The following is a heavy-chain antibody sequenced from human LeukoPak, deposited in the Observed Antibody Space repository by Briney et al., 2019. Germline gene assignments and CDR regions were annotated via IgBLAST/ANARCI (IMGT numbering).Heavy chain of an antibody. CDR2: ISTYNGNT. CDR3: ERDLGRYCSGGSCHYYSYYMDV. J-gene: IGHJ6*03. V-gene: IGHV1-18*01. CDR1: GYTFTSYG. D-gene: IGHD2-15*01. Sequence: ASVKVSCKASGYTFTSYGISWVRQAPGQGLEWMGWISTYNGNTNYAQKLQGRVTMTTDTSTSTAYMELRRLRSDDTAVYYCERDLGRYCSGGSCHYYSYYMDVWGKGTTVTVSS.